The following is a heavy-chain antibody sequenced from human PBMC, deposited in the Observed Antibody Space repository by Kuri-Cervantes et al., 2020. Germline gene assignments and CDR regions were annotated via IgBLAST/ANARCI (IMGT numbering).Heavy chain of an antibody. J-gene: IGHJ6*02. CDR2: IRSKAYGGTT. CDR1: GFTVSSNY. Sequence: GGSLRLSCAASGFTVSSNYMSWVRQAPGKGLEWVGFIRSKAYGGTTEYAASVKGRFTISRDDSKSIAYLQMNSLKTEDTAVYYCTRVLVGGIAEAGTGFLGMDVWGQGTTVTVSS. D-gene: IGHD6-19*01. V-gene: IGHV3-71*01. CDR3: TRVLVGGIAEAGTGFLGMDV.